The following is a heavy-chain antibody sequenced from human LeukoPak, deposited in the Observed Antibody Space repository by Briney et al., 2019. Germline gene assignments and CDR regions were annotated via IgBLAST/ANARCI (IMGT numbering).Heavy chain of an antibody. D-gene: IGHD5-24*01. V-gene: IGHV3-66*01. Sequence: GGSLRLSCAASGFTDSSNYMSWVRQAPGKGLEWVSVIYSGGSTYYADSVKGRFTISRDNSKNTLYLQMNSLRAEDTAVYYCARVRRWLQLHGGAFDIWGQGTMVTVSS. J-gene: IGHJ3*02. CDR3: ARVRRWLQLHGGAFDI. CDR1: GFTDSSNY. CDR2: IYSGGST.